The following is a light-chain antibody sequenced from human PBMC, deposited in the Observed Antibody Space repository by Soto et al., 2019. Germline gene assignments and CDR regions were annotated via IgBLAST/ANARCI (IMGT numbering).Light chain of an antibody. CDR2: DVS. Sequence: QSVLTQPASVSGSPGQSITISCTGSISDVGSYNYVSWYQQYPGKAPKLMIYDVSTRPSGVSDRFSGSKSGNTASLTISGLRAVDEADYYCGSYTTSSNYVFGTGSKVTV. CDR3: GSYTTSSNYV. V-gene: IGLV2-14*03. J-gene: IGLJ1*01. CDR1: ISDVGSYNY.